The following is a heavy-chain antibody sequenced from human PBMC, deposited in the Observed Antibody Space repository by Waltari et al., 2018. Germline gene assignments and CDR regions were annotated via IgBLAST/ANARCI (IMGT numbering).Heavy chain of an antibody. V-gene: IGHV3-30*02. CDR2: IRYDGTNK. CDR3: AKSQRAYSYGYNGADY. D-gene: IGHD5-18*01. Sequence: QVQLVESGGGVVQPGGSLRLSCHVSGVIFSHYGIHGVNQAPVNGLEWVVFIRYDGTNKYYADSVKGRFTISRDNSKNTLYLQMKSLRSEDTAVYYCAKSQRAYSYGYNGADYWGQGTLVTVSS. J-gene: IGHJ4*02. CDR1: GVIFSHYG.